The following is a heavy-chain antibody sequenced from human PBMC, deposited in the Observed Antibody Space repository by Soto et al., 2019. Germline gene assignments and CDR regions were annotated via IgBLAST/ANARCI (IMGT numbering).Heavy chain of an antibody. CDR3: VRPQAKELGTIRGAFDI. CDR2: IYPADSDT. J-gene: IGHJ3*02. D-gene: IGHD3-10*01. Sequence: GESLKISCKGSGDTFTSHWIAWVRQMPGKGLELMGLIYPADSDTRYSPSFEGQVTISVDKSISTAYLQWSSLKASDTAMYYCVRPQAKELGTIRGAFDIWGQGTKVTVSS. CDR1: GDTFTSHW. V-gene: IGHV5-51*01.